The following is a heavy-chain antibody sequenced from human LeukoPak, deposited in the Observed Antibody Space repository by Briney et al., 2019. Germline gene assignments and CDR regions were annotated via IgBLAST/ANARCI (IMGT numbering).Heavy chain of an antibody. Sequence: SETLSLTCTVPGGSISSYYWSWIRQPPGKGLEWIGYIYYSGSTNYNPSLKSRVTISVDTSKNQFSLKLSSVTAADTAVYYCARVGGGYDAFDIWGQGTMVTVSS. CDR3: ARVGGGYDAFDI. J-gene: IGHJ3*02. V-gene: IGHV4-59*01. CDR2: IYYSGST. D-gene: IGHD3-22*01. CDR1: GGSISSYY.